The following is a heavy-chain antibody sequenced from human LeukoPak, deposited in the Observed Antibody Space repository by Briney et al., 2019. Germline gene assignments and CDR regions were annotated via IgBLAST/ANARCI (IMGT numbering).Heavy chain of an antibody. Sequence: PGGSLRLSCAASGFTFGSYGMHWVRQAPGKGLEWVAVISYDGSNKYYADSVKGRFTISRDNSKNTLYLQMNSLRAEDTAVYYCAKGTGYSSGWYFDYWGQGTLVTVSS. V-gene: IGHV3-30*18. D-gene: IGHD6-19*01. J-gene: IGHJ4*02. CDR3: AKGTGYSSGWYFDY. CDR2: ISYDGSNK. CDR1: GFTFGSYG.